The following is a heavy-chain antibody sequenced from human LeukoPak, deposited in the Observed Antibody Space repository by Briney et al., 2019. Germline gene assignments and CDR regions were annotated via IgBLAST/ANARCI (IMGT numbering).Heavy chain of an antibody. CDR3: ARDLKPFLGYSSGWYLIGSFDY. CDR2: IIPIFCTA. CDR1: GGTFSSYA. Sequence: SVKVSCKASGGTFSSYAISWVRQAPGQGLEWMGGIIPIFCTANHAQKFQGRVTMTRDTSTSTVYMELSSLRSEDTAVYYCARDLKPFLGYSSGWYLIGSFDYWGQGTLVTVSS. D-gene: IGHD6-19*01. V-gene: IGHV1-69*05. J-gene: IGHJ4*02.